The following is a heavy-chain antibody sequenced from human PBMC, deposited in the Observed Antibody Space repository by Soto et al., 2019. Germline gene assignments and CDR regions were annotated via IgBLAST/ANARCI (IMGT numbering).Heavy chain of an antibody. Sequence: QLQLQESGPGLVKPSETLSLTCTVSGGSISSTSYYWVWIRQPPGKGLEWIGSFYYSGSTYYNPSLKSRVAVCVDTSENQFSLKLSSVTAADTAVYYCARQVVDGTVAGTGSFDYWGQGTLVTVSS. V-gene: IGHV4-39*01. CDR2: FYYSGST. J-gene: IGHJ4*02. D-gene: IGHD6-19*01. CDR1: GGSISSTSYY. CDR3: ARQVVDGTVAGTGSFDY.